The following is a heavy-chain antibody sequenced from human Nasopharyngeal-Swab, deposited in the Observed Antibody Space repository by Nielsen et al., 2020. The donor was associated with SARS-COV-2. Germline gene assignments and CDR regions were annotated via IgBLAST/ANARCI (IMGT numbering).Heavy chain of an antibody. D-gene: IGHD3-3*01. CDR3: ARAGDFWSGWSANYYMDV. CDR1: GGSISSSSYY. CDR2: IYYSGST. J-gene: IGHJ6*03. Sequence: SETLSLTCTVSGGSISSSSYYWGWLRQPPGQGLEWIGSIYYSGSTYYNPSLKSRVTISVDTSKNQFSLKLSSVTAADTAVYYCARAGDFWSGWSANYYMDVWGKGTTVTVSS. V-gene: IGHV4-39*01.